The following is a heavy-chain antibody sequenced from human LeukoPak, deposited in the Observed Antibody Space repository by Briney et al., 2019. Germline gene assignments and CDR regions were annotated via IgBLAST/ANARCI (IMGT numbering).Heavy chain of an antibody. CDR2: IKQDGSEK. CDR1: GFTFSNYW. D-gene: IGHD3-16*02. CDR3: ARDSSPGYYDYVWGTYPQY. J-gene: IGHJ4*02. V-gene: IGHV3-7*05. Sequence: GGSLRLSCATSGFTFSNYWMSWVRQAPGKGLEWVANIKQDGSEKYYVDSVKGRFTISRDNAKNSLYLQMNSLRAEDTAVYYCARDSSPGYYDYVWGTYPQYWGQGTLVTVSP.